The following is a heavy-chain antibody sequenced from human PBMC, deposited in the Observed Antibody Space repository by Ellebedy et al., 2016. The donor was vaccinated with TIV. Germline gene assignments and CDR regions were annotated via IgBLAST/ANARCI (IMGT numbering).Heavy chain of an antibody. D-gene: IGHD6-13*01. CDR3: TKEGAASVLCFDY. J-gene: IGHJ4*02. CDR1: GFSFSAYG. Sequence: GGSLRLXCAASGFSFSAYGMHWVRQAPGKGLEWVAVVSSDGGTTYYADSVKGRSTISRDNSKNTLYLQISSLRGEDTAVYYCTKEGAASVLCFDYWGQGTLVTVSS. V-gene: IGHV3-30*18. CDR2: VSSDGGTT.